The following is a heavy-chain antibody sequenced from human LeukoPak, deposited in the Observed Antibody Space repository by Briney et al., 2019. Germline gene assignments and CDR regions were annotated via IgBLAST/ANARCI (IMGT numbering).Heavy chain of an antibody. CDR3: ARTTVTAAMGAFDI. J-gene: IGHJ3*02. D-gene: IGHD4-17*01. Sequence: PSETLSLTCAVSGGSTSSSNWWSWVRQPPGKGLEWIGEIYHSGSTNYNPSLKSRVTISVDKSKNQFSLKLSSVTAADTAVYYCARTTVTAAMGAFDIWGQGTMVTVSS. V-gene: IGHV4-4*02. CDR2: IYHSGST. CDR1: GGSTSSSNW.